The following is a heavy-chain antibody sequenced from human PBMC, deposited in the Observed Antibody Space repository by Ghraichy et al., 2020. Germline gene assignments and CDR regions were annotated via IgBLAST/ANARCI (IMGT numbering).Heavy chain of an antibody. CDR1: GFTFSSYG. Sequence: GGSLRLSCAASGFTFSSYGMHWVRQAPGKGLEWVAVISYDGSNKYYADSVKGRFTISRDNSKNTLYLQMNSLRAEDTAVYYCAKSPYSGSYYDLDYWGQGTLVTVSS. CDR2: ISYDGSNK. CDR3: AKSPYSGSYYDLDY. V-gene: IGHV3-30*18. J-gene: IGHJ4*02. D-gene: IGHD1-26*01.